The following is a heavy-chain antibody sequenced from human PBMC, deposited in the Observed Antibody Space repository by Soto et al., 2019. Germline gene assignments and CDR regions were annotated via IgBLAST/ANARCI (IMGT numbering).Heavy chain of an antibody. Sequence: ASVKVSCKASGYTSTSFGISWVRQAPGQGLDWMGWINTYNDDTKYAQRVQGRITVTTDTSTSTAYMELRSLTFDDTAVYYCAREYCDSMSCFGPDYWGQ. V-gene: IGHV1-18*01. D-gene: IGHD2-21*01. J-gene: IGHJ4*02. CDR2: INTYNDDT. CDR1: GYTSTSFG. CDR3: AREYCDSMSCFGPDY.